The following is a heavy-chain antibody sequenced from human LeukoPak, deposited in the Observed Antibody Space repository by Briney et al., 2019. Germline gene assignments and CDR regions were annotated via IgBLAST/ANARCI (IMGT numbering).Heavy chain of an antibody. CDR3: ARGFYSPHY. V-gene: IGHV4-59*08. J-gene: IGHJ4*02. Sequence: KPSETLSLTCTVSGGSISSYYWSWIRQPPGKGLEWVGYIHSSGGTNSNPSVKSRVTISVDTSKNQFSLKLSSVTAADTAVYYCARGFYSPHYWGQGTLVSVSS. CDR1: GGSISSYY. D-gene: IGHD4-11*01. CDR2: IHSSGGT.